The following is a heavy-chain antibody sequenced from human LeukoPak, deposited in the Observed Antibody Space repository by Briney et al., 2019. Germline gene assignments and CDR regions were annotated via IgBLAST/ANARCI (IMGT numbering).Heavy chain of an antibody. D-gene: IGHD3-9*01. CDR3: ARRIRYFDWSTHFDY. J-gene: IGHJ4*02. CDR1: GGSFSGYY. Sequence: PSETLSLTCAVYGGSFSGYYWSWIRQPPGKGLEWIGEINHSGSTNYNPSLKSRVTISVDTSKNQFSLKLSSVTAADTAVYYCARRIRYFDWSTHFDYWGQGTLVTVSS. CDR2: INHSGST. V-gene: IGHV4-34*01.